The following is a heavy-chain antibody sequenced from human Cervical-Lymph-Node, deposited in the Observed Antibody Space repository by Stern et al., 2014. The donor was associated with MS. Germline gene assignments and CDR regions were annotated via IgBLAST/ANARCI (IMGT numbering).Heavy chain of an antibody. J-gene: IGHJ5*02. CDR1: GYSFTTYY. Sequence: QVQLVQSGAEVKKPGASVNVSCEASGYSFTTYYMNWIRQAPGGVLEWGGRISPYSEATSYARQFQGRVIITRDTSTSTIYMELTGLRSEDTALYFCTRVQRERRALDHLDPWGQGTLVTVSS. CDR2: ISPYSEAT. CDR3: TRVQRERRALDHLDP. V-gene: IGHV1-46*03. D-gene: IGHD1-1*01.